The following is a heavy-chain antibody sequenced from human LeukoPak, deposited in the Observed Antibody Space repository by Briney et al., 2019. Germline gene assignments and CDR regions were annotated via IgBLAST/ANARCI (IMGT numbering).Heavy chain of an antibody. D-gene: IGHD1-1*01. V-gene: IGHV3-48*03. CDR2: ISSSGSTI. J-gene: IGHJ4*02. CDR3: ARTVGTLDY. Sequence: PGGSLRLSCAASGFTFSSYEMNWVRQAPGKRQEWVSYISSSGSTIYYADSVKGRFTISRDNAKNSLYLQMNSLRAEDTAVYYCARTVGTLDYWGQGTLVTVSS. CDR1: GFTFSSYE.